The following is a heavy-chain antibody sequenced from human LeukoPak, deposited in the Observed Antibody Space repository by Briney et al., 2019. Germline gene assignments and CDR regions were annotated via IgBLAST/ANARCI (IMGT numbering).Heavy chain of an antibody. V-gene: IGHV1-3*01. J-gene: IGHJ6*02. CDR2: INAGNGNT. CDR3: ARVLGYYDMDV. D-gene: IGHD2-21*01. Sequence: ASVKVSCKASGYTFTSYAMRWVRQAPGQRLEWMGWINAGNGNTKYSQKFQGRVTITRDTSASTAYMELSSLRSEDTAVYYCARVLGYYDMDVWGQGTTVTVSS. CDR1: GYTFTSYA.